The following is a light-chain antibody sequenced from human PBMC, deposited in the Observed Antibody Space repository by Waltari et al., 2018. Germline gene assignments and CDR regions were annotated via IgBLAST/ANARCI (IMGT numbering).Light chain of an antibody. CDR1: QSVSSNY. CDR2: GSS. Sequence: EIVLTHSPGTLSLSPGARATLSCRASQSVSSNYFAWYQQRPGQAPRLLIHGSSSRATGIPDRFSGSGSGTDFTLTISRLEPEDLAVYYCQQYGRSWNTFGQGTKLEIK. CDR3: QQYGRSWNT. V-gene: IGKV3-20*01. J-gene: IGKJ2*01.